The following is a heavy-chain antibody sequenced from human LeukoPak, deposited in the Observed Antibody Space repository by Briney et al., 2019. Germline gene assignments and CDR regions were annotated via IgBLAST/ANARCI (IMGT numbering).Heavy chain of an antibody. J-gene: IGHJ4*02. CDR3: ASSIMATITSFDY. CDR2: IYYSGSA. Sequence: PSETLSLTCTVSGDSISSNYWNWIRQPPGKGLEWIGTIYYSGSANYNPSLKSRVTISVDTSKNQLSLTLSSVTAADTAVYYCASSIMATITSFDYWGQGTLVTVSS. CDR1: GDSISSNY. V-gene: IGHV4-59*08. D-gene: IGHD5-12*01.